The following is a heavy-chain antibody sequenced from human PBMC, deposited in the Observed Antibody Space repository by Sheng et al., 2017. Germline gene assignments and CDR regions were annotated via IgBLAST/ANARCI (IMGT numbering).Heavy chain of an antibody. Sequence: EVRLVDSGGGLVQPGGSLRLSCAASGFTFSNYEMNWVRQAPGKGLEWISYMNIGGTVVNYAGSVEGRFTISRDNARNSLSLQMNSLRGEDTAVYYCARDGLLHSYGQGYLDYWGQGALVTVSS. V-gene: IGHV3-48*03. CDR1: GFTFSNYE. D-gene: IGHD5-18*01. CDR2: MNIGGTVV. CDR3: ARDGLLHSYGQGYLDY. J-gene: IGHJ4*02.